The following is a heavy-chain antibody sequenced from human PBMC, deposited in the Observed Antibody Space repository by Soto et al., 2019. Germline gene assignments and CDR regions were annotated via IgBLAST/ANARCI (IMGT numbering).Heavy chain of an antibody. J-gene: IGHJ3*02. D-gene: IGHD2-15*01. CDR3: AKDEVAANGRADAFEI. Sequence: EVQLLESGGGLVQPGGSLTLTCIVSGFTSGKYAMSWVRQAPGKGLEWVSEIGGGGEYTNYADSVRGRFTMSRDNSKNTLYLHMSSLNVEDTAVYNCAKDEVAANGRADAFEIWGQGTVVTVSS. CDR2: IGGGGEYT. V-gene: IGHV3-23*01. CDR1: GFTSGKYA.